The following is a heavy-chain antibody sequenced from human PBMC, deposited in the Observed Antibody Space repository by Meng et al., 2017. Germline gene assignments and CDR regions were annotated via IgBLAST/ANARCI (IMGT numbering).Heavy chain of an antibody. J-gene: IGHJ5*02. CDR3: ARAYGSGSSGDWFDP. V-gene: IGHV4-61*01. CDR1: GSSSSGSYY. Sequence: GSSSSGSYYWSWIRQPPGKGLEWIGYIYYSGSTNYNPSLKSRVTISVDTSKNQFSLKLSSVTAADTAVYYCARAYGSGSSGDWFDPWGQGTLVTVSS. D-gene: IGHD3-10*01. CDR2: IYYSGST.